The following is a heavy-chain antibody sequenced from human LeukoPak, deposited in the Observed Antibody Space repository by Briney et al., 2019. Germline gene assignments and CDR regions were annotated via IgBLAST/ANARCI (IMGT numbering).Heavy chain of an antibody. J-gene: IGHJ4*02. Sequence: KPSETLSLTCAVSGYSISSDYYWGWIRQPPGKGPEWIGNSYRSGSTDYNPSLKSRVTISVDTSNNQFSLKLTSATAADAAVYYCARVSTTVAVKYWGQGILVTISS. CDR3: ARVSTTVAVKY. V-gene: IGHV4-38-2*01. CDR2: SYRSGST. D-gene: IGHD4-11*01. CDR1: GYSISSDYY.